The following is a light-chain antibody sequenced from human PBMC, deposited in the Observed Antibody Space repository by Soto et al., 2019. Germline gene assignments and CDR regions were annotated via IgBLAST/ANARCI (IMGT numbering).Light chain of an antibody. J-gene: IGLJ3*02. CDR3: CSYAGSNTFGV. CDR2: EVS. V-gene: IGLV2-23*02. Sequence: QSALTQPASVSVSPGQSITISCNGTSSDVGSYNLVSWYQQHPGKAPKLMIYEVSKRPSGVSNRFSGSKSGNTASLTISGLQAEDEADYYCCSYAGSNTFGVFGGGTKLTVL. CDR1: SSDVGSYNL.